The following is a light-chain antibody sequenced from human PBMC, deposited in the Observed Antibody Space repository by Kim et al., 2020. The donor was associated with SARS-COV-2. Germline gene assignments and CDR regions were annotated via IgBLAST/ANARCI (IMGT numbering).Light chain of an antibody. CDR2: YDS. V-gene: IGLV3-21*04. CDR3: QVCDSGVV. Sequence: VSVAPGKTAWITGGGNIIGSNSVLWNQQKPGQAPLLFIYYDSDRPSGIPERFAGSNAGNTATLTISRVEAGDEADYYCQVCDSGVVFGGGPQLTVL. J-gene: IGLJ2*01. CDR1: IIGSNS.